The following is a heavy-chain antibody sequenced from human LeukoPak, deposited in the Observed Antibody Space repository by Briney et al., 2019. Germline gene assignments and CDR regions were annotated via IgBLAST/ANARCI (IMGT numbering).Heavy chain of an antibody. J-gene: IGHJ4*02. CDR1: GGSISGYY. V-gene: IGHV4-59*01. CDR2: IYYSGTT. CDR3: ARMTSYSSGCYFDY. D-gene: IGHD6-19*01. Sequence: SETLSLTCTVTGGSISGYYWSWIRQPPGKGLEWIGFIYYSGTTNYNPSPKSRVTVSVDTSKNQFSLMLSSVTAADTAVYYCARMTSYSSGCYFDYWGQGTLVTVSS.